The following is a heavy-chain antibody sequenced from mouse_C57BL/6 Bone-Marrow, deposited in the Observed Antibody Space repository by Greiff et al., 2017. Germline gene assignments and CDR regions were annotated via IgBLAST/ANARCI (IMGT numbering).Heavy chain of an antibody. J-gene: IGHJ4*01. CDR1: GFTFSDYY. CDR3: ARQDYAMDY. CDR2: ISNGGGST. Sequence: EVKLMESGGGLVQPGGSLKLSCAASGFTFSDYYMYWVRQTPEKRLEWVAYISNGGGSTYYPDTVKGRFTISRDNAKNTLYLQMSRLKSEDTAMYYCARQDYAMDYWGQGTSVTVSS. V-gene: IGHV5-12*01.